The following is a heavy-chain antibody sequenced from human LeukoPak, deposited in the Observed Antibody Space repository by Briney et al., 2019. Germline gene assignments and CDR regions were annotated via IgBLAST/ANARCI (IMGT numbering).Heavy chain of an antibody. CDR3: ARGYSHGYNYFDY. CDR2: IYYSGST. J-gene: IGHJ4*02. Sequence: SETLSLTCTVSGGSISSYYWSWIRQPPGKGLEWIGDIYYSGSTNYNPSLKSRVTISVDTSKNQFSLKLSSVPAADTAVYYCARGYSHGYNYFDYWGQGTLVTVSS. V-gene: IGHV4-59*08. D-gene: IGHD6-13*01. CDR1: GGSISSYY.